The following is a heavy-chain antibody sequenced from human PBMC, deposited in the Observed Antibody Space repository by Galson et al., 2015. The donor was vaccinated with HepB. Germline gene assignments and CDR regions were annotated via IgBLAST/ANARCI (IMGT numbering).Heavy chain of an antibody. V-gene: IGHV1-46*01. CDR1: GYTFTSYY. Sequence: SVKVSCKASGYTFTSYYMHWVRQAPGQGLEWMGIINPSGGSTSYAQKFQGRVTMTRDTSTSTVYMELSSLRSEDTAVYYCATERRYSSGWYKGPADAFDIWGQGTMVTVSS. J-gene: IGHJ3*02. D-gene: IGHD6-19*01. CDR2: INPSGGST. CDR3: ATERRYSSGWYKGPADAFDI.